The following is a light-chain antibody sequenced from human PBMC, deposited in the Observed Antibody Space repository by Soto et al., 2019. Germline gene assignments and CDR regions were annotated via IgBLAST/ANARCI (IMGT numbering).Light chain of an antibody. CDR3: TSYTATSHVI. V-gene: IGLV2-14*01. Sequence: HSVLTQPPSASGTPGQRVTISCSGTNSDVGGYNHVSWYQHHPGKAPTLIIYEVFYRPSGVSTRFSGSKSGNTASLTISGIKDEDECFYYCTSYTATSHVIFGGGTQLPVL. J-gene: IGLJ2*01. CDR2: EVF. CDR1: NSDVGGYNH.